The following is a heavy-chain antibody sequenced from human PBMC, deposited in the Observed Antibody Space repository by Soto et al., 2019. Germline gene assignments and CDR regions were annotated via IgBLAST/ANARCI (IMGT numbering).Heavy chain of an antibody. Sequence: GGSLRLSCAASGFTFSTYAMSWVRQGHGKGLEWVSGISGSGDNTYYADSVKGRFTISRDNSENTLYLQMNTLRAEDTAVYYCAKDTGGGYSNYYYYYGMDVWGQGTTVTVSS. CDR3: AKDTGGGYSNYYYYYGMDV. CDR2: ISGSGDNT. V-gene: IGHV3-23*01. D-gene: IGHD4-4*01. J-gene: IGHJ6*02. CDR1: GFTFSTYA.